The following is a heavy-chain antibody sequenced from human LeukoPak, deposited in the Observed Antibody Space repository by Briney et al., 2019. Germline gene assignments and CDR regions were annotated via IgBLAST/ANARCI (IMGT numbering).Heavy chain of an antibody. Sequence: GASVKISCKASGYTFTSYYMHWVRQAPGQGLEWMGIINPSGGSTSYAQKFQGRVTMTRDTSTSTVYMELSSLRSEDTAVYYCARGRDSGYGDYYFDYWGQGTLVTVSS. CDR3: ARGRDSGYGDYYFDY. J-gene: IGHJ4*02. CDR1: GYTFTSYY. V-gene: IGHV1-46*01. CDR2: INPSGGST. D-gene: IGHD4-17*01.